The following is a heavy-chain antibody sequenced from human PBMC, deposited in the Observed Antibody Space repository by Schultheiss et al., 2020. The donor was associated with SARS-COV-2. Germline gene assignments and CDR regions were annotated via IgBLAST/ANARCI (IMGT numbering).Heavy chain of an antibody. CDR2: IYYSGST. CDR3: AGGSRDIVVVTAMTFDY. J-gene: IGHJ4*02. CDR1: GGSISSYY. D-gene: IGHD2-21*02. V-gene: IGHV4-59*12. Sequence: SETLSLTCTVSGGSISSYYWSWIRQHPGKGLEWIGYIYYSGSTYYKPSLKSRVTISVDTSKNQFSLKLRSVTAADTAVYYCAGGSRDIVVVTAMTFDYWGLGTVITV.